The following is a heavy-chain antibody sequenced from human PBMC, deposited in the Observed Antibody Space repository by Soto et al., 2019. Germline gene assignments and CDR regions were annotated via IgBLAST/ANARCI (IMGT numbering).Heavy chain of an antibody. D-gene: IGHD5-12*01. J-gene: IGHJ4*02. Sequence: QVQLVQSGAEVKKPGASVKVSCKASGYTFTSYYMHWVRQAPGQGLEWMGIINPSGGSTSYAQKFQGRVNMTRDTSESTVDMELRSLRSEDTAVYYCARDLVYSGYYLGYWGQGTLVTVSS. CDR2: INPSGGST. V-gene: IGHV1-46*03. CDR3: ARDLVYSGYYLGY. CDR1: GYTFTSYY.